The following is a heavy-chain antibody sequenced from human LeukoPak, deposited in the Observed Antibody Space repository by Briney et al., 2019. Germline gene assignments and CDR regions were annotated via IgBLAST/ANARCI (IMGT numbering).Heavy chain of an antibody. V-gene: IGHV4-4*07. CDR2: IYTSGST. Sequence: PSETLSLTCTVSGGSISSYYWSWIRQPAGKGLEWIGRIYTSGSTNYNPSLKSRVTMSVDTSKNQFSLKLSSVTAADTAVYYCARQALQTSYGSGSYYGYYFDYWGQGTLVTVSS. CDR3: ARQALQTSYGSGSYYGYYFDY. CDR1: GGSISSYY. D-gene: IGHD3-10*01. J-gene: IGHJ4*02.